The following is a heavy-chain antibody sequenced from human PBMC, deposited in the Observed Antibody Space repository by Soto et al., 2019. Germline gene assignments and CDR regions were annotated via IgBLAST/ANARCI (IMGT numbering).Heavy chain of an antibody. CDR3: ARDPVLRYFDWDNVPNWFDP. CDR1: GYTFTSYG. CDR2: ISAYNGNT. J-gene: IGHJ5*02. D-gene: IGHD3-9*01. V-gene: IGHV1-18*01. Sequence: ASVKVSCKASGYTFTSYGISWVRQAPGQGLEWMGWISAYNGNTNYAQKLQGRVTMTTDTSTSTAYMELRSLRSDDTAVYYFARDPVLRYFDWDNVPNWFDPWGQGTLVTVSS.